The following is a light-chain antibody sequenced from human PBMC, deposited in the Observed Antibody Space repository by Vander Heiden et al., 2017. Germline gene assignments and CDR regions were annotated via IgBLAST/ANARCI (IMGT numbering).Light chain of an antibody. CDR2: DVS. CDR1: SKDVGGYDY. J-gene: IGLJ2*01. CDR3: CSYTSSSTLV. V-gene: IGLV2-14*01. Sequence: QSALTQPASVSGSPGQSITISCTGTSKDVGGYDYVSWYQQHPGKAPKLMIYDVSDRPSGVSNRFSGSKSGNTASLTISGLQAEDEAHYYCCSYTSSSTLVFGGGTKLTVL.